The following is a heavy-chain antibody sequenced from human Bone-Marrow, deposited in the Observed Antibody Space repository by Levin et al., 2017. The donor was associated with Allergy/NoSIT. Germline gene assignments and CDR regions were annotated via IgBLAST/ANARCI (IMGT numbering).Heavy chain of an antibody. Sequence: GGSLRLSCAASGITFSAHAMNWVRQAPGKGLEWVSGITGGGDDTYYADFVKGRFTISRDNSMNTLYLQMNSLRAEDTATYYCVKVDCGSSGGRKLDDWGQGTLVTVSS. V-gene: IGHV3-23*01. CDR3: VKVDCGSSGGRKLDD. D-gene: IGHD2-21*01. J-gene: IGHJ4*02. CDR2: ITGGGDDT. CDR1: GITFSAHA.